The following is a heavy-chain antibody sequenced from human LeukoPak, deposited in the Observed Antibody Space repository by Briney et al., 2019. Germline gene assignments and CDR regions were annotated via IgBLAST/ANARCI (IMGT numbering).Heavy chain of an antibody. Sequence: GGSLRLSCAASGFTFSSYWMHWVRQAPGKGLVWVSRINSDGSSTSYADSVKGRFTISRDNAKNTLYLQMNSLRAEDTAVYYCAKRYSGSNHYFDDWGQGTLVTVSS. J-gene: IGHJ4*02. CDR3: AKRYSGSNHYFDD. CDR1: GFTFSSYW. CDR2: INSDGSST. D-gene: IGHD1-26*01. V-gene: IGHV3-74*01.